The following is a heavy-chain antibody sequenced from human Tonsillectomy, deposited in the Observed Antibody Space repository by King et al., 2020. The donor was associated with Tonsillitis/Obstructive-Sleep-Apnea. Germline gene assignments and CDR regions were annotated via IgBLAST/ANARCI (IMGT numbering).Heavy chain of an antibody. CDR1: GFTFTSYG. CDR3: AKDWRGYSSTWAHGMDV. Sequence: VQLVESGGGVVQPGRSLRLSCAASGFTFTSYGMHWVRQAPGKGLEWVAVISYDGSNKNYADSVKGRFTISRDTSKNTLYLQMNSLRAEDTAVYYCAKDWRGYSSTWAHGMDVWGLGTTVTVSS. CDR2: ISYDGSNK. D-gene: IGHD6-13*01. V-gene: IGHV3-30*18. J-gene: IGHJ6*02.